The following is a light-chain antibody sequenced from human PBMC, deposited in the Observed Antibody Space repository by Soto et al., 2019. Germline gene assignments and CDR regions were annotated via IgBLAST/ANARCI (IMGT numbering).Light chain of an antibody. J-gene: IGLJ1*01. CDR1: SSDVGAYDY. Sequence: QSALTQPASVSGSPGQSITISCTGTSSDVGAYDYASWYQQHPDKAPKLMIYEVSNRPSGVSNRFSGSKSVNTATLTISGLQAEDEADYYCSSYTSSSTRVFGTGTKVTVL. CDR2: EVS. CDR3: SSYTSSSTRV. V-gene: IGLV2-14*03.